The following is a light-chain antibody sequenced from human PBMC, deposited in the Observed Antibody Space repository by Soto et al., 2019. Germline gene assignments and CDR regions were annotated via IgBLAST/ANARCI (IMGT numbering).Light chain of an antibody. V-gene: IGKV1-5*01. CDR2: DVS. J-gene: IGKJ5*01. Sequence: DVQMTQSPATLSASLGYRVTITCRASQTISNWLAWYQQKKGKAPKLLIYDVSSLESGVSSRFSGSGYGTEFNLTISSLQTDDFATYYCQQYNTYIYTFGQGTRLEIK. CDR1: QTISNW. CDR3: QQYNTYIYT.